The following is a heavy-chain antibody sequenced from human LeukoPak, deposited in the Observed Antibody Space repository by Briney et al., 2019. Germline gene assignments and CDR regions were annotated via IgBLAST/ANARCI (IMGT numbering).Heavy chain of an antibody. Sequence: SETLSLTCAVYGGSFSGYYWSWIRQPPGKGLEWIGDIYYSGSIKYNPSLKSRVTMSVDTSKNQFSLKLSSVTAADTAIYYCARENPSGYYNRPIDYWGQGTLVTVSS. J-gene: IGHJ4*02. CDR1: GGSFSGYY. CDR2: IYYSGSI. CDR3: ARENPSGYYNRPIDY. V-gene: IGHV4-59*01. D-gene: IGHD3-22*01.